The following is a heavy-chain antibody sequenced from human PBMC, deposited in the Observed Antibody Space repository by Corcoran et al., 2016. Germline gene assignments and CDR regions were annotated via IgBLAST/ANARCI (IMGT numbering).Heavy chain of an antibody. CDR2: IFPDDSDI. D-gene: IGHD3-16*01. V-gene: IGHV5-51*01. J-gene: IGHJ5*02. CDR1: GSTFSNYW. CDR3: ARGRGNTYDQHWFDP. Sequence: EVQLVQSGAEVKKPGESLKISCKASGSTFSNYWIAWVRQMPGKGLEWMAFIFPDDSDIRYSPSFQGQVTISVDKSITTAYLQWSSLKASDTAMYYCARGRGNTYDQHWFDPWGQGTLVTVSS.